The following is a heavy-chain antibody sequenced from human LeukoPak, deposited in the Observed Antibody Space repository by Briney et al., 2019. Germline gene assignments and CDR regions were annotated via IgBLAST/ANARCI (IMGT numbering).Heavy chain of an antibody. D-gene: IGHD2-2*01. J-gene: IGHJ5*02. V-gene: IGHV4-39*01. CDR2: IYYSGST. CDR1: GGSISSSSYY. CDR3: ARPRSYCSSTSCWSYNWFDP. Sequence: SETLSLTCTVSGGSISSSSYYWGWIRQPPGKGLEWIGSIYYSGSTYYNPSLKSRVTTSVDTSKNQFSLKLSSVTAADTAVYYCARPRSYCSSTSCWSYNWFDPWGQGTLVTVSS.